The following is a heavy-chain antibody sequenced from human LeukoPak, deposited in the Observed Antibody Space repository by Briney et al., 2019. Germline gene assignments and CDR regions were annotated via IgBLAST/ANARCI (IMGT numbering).Heavy chain of an antibody. V-gene: IGHV3-48*01. CDR1: GFTFSSYS. CDR2: ISSSSSTI. Sequence: GGSLRLSCAASGFTFSSYSMNWVRQAPGKGLGWVSYISSSSSTIYYADSVKGRFTISRDNAKNSLYLQMNSLRAEDTAVYYCAREGRFGENDYWGQGTLVTVSS. CDR3: AREGRFGENDY. D-gene: IGHD3-10*01. J-gene: IGHJ4*02.